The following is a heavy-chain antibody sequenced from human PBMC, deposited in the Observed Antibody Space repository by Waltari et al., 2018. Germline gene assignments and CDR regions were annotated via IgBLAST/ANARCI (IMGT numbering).Heavy chain of an antibody. CDR1: GFTFGSYA. V-gene: IGHV3-23*01. D-gene: IGHD1-1*01. J-gene: IGHJ4*02. Sequence: EVQLLESGGDLVQPGESLRLSCAASGFTFGSYAMSWVRQAPGRGREGVSTINGGGSTTFYAGSVKGRFTVSRDNSKNTLYLQINSLRVDDTAVYYCARDSWNNIWHRDYWGQGTLVTVSS. CDR2: INGGGSTT. CDR3: ARDSWNNIWHRDY.